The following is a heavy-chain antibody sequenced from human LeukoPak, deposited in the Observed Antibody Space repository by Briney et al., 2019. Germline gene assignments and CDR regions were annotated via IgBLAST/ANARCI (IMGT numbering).Heavy chain of an antibody. J-gene: IGHJ6*03. V-gene: IGHV3-23*01. Sequence: GGSLRLSCAASGFTFSSYAMSWVRQAPGKGLEWVSAISGSGGSTYYADSVKGRFTISRDNSKNTLYLQMNSLRAEDTAAYYCAKGPMGAYYYYYMDVWGKGTTVTVSS. CDR2: ISGSGGST. CDR1: GFTFSSYA. D-gene: IGHD1-26*01. CDR3: AKGPMGAYYYYYMDV.